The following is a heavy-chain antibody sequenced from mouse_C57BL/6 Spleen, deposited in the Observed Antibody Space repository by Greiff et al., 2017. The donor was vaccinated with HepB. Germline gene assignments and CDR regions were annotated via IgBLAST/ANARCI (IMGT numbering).Heavy chain of an antibody. J-gene: IGHJ2*01. CDR1: GFTFSSYA. Sequence: EVKVEESGGGLVKPGGSLKLSCAASGFTFSSYAMSWVRQTPEKRLEWVATISDGGSYTYYPDNVKGRFTISRDNAKNNLYLQMSHLKSEDTAMYYCARLLRRENFDYWGQGTTLTVSS. CDR2: ISDGGSYT. D-gene: IGHD2-4*01. V-gene: IGHV5-4*03. CDR3: ARLLRRENFDY.